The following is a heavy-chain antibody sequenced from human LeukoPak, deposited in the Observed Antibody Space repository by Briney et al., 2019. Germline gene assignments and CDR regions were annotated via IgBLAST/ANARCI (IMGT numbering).Heavy chain of an antibody. Sequence: GGSLRLSCAASGFPFSRYAMSWVRQTPERGLEWVSVISGSDGSRYYADSVKGRFTVSRDDSRNTVYLQMNNLRAEDTAVYYCAKQVSCDTTTCYSGMPPDYWGQGTLVTVSS. CDR1: GFPFSRYA. V-gene: IGHV3-23*01. D-gene: IGHD2/OR15-2a*01. CDR3: AKQVSCDTTTCYSGMPPDY. CDR2: ISGSDGSR. J-gene: IGHJ4*02.